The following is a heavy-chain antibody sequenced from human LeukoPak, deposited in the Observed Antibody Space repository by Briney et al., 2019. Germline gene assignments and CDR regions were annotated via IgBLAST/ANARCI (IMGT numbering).Heavy chain of an antibody. CDR1: GFTFSTYS. J-gene: IGHJ5*02. D-gene: IGHD1-26*01. CDR2: ISGNGGHI. CDR3: AKKYSTGLDP. Sequence: GGTLRLSCVAAGFTFSTYSMTWVRQAPGKGLEWVSVISGNGGHIYYADSVKGRFTISGDNSKNTLYLQMNSLRAEDTAVYYCAKKYSTGLDPWGQGTLVTVSS. V-gene: IGHV3-23*01.